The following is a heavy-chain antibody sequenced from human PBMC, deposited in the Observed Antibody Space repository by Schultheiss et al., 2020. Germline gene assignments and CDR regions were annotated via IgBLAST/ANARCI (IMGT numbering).Heavy chain of an antibody. Sequence: ASVKVSCKASGYTFTSYDINWVRQATGQGLEWMGWMNPNSGNTGYAQKFQGWVTMTRDTSISTAYMELSSLRSEDTAVYYCARVGSYGDYPSPRWGQGTLVTVSS. CDR1: GYTFTSYD. CDR3: ARVGSYGDYPSPR. CDR2: MNPNSGNT. D-gene: IGHD4-17*01. V-gene: IGHV1-8*01. J-gene: IGHJ4*02.